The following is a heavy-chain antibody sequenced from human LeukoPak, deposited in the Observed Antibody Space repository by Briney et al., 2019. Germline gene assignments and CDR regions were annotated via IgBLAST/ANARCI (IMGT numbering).Heavy chain of an antibody. J-gene: IGHJ4*02. D-gene: IGHD3-22*01. CDR2: IIPIFDIT. V-gene: IGHV1-69*04. Sequence: SVKLSCTASGGTFSSYGISWVRQAPGQGLDWMGRIIPIFDITNYAQNFKGRFTITADKTTSPDYMELSSLRSEDTAVYYCARGAAQYDSSGYQSSPFDYWGQGTLVTVSS. CDR1: GGTFSSYG. CDR3: ARGAAQYDSSGYQSSPFDY.